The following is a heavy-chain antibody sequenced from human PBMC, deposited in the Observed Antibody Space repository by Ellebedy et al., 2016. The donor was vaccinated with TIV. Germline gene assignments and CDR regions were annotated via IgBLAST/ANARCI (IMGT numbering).Heavy chain of an antibody. Sequence: PGGSLRLSCAPSGFEFDTFWMHWVRQVPGKGLVWIAHVNNDGSSANYADSVKGRFTISRDNAKNTLELHMDSLRAEDTGVYYCARATPGGRGLYYYYAMQVWGQGTTVTVSS. CDR3: ARATPGGRGLYYYYAMQV. CDR2: VNNDGSSA. CDR1: GFEFDTFW. J-gene: IGHJ6*02. D-gene: IGHD6-25*01. V-gene: IGHV3-74*01.